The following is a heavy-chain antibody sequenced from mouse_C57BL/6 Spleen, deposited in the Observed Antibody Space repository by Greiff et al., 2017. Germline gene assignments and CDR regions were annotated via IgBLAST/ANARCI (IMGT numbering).Heavy chain of an antibody. V-gene: IGHV1-82*01. D-gene: IGHD1-1*02. Sequence: QVQLQQSGPELVKPGASVKISCKASGYAFSSSWMNWVKQRPGKGLEWIGRIYPGDGDTNYNGKFKGKATLTAAKSSSTAYMQLSSLTSEDSAVYFCARYGPRGYFDVWGTGTTVTVSS. J-gene: IGHJ1*03. CDR1: GYAFSSSW. CDR2: IYPGDGDT. CDR3: ARYGPRGYFDV.